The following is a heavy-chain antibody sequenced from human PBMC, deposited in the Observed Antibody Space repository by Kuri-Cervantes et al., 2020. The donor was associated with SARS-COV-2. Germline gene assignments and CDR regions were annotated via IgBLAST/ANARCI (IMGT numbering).Heavy chain of an antibody. CDR3: ASPQPSGYSYGHDAFDI. D-gene: IGHD5-18*01. CDR2: ISSSGSTI. CDR1: GFTFSDYY. J-gene: IGHJ3*02. Sequence: GESLKISCAASGFTFSDYYMSWIRQAPGKGLEWVSYISSSGSTIYYADSVKGRFTISRDNAKNPLYLQMNSLRAEDTAVYYCASPQPSGYSYGHDAFDIWGQGTMVTVSS. V-gene: IGHV3-11*04.